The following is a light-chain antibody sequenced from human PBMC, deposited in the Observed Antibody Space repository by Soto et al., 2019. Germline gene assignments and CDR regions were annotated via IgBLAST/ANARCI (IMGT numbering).Light chain of an antibody. V-gene: IGKV2-30*01. CDR3: MQGSHWPPRYT. Sequence: DVVMTQSPLSLPVTLGQPASISCRSSQSLVYGDANSFFNWFHQRPGQPPRRLIYQVSNRDSGVPDRFSGSGSATDFTLRISRVEAEDVGGYYFMQGSHWPPRYTFGQGTKLAIK. CDR1: QSLVYGDANSF. CDR2: QVS. J-gene: IGKJ2*01.